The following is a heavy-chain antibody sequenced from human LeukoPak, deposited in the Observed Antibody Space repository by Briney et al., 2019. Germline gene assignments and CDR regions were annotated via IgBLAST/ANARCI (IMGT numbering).Heavy chain of an antibody. Sequence: PGGSLRLSCAASGFTFSSYAMSWVRQAPGEGLEWVSGISGSGGSTYYADSVKGRFTISRDNSKNTLYLQMNSPRAEDTAVYYCAKDPYYASGSTADYWGQGTLVTVSS. CDR3: AKDPYYASGSTADY. D-gene: IGHD3-10*01. J-gene: IGHJ4*02. V-gene: IGHV3-23*01. CDR1: GFTFSSYA. CDR2: ISGSGGST.